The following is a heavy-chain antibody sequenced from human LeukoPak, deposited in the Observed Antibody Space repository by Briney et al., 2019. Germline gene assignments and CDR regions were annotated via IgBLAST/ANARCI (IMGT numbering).Heavy chain of an antibody. V-gene: IGHV4-30-4*08. CDR3: ARVQYCSGGSCYNLRLFDH. CDR1: GDPINTGDHY. D-gene: IGHD2-15*01. Sequence: SETLSLTCTVSGDPINTGDHYWGWIRQTPGKGLEWIGYIYHSGTTYYNPSVKSQISISVDTSKNQFSLNLNSVTAADTAVYYCARVQYCSGGSCYNLRLFDHWGRGTLVTVSS. J-gene: IGHJ4*02. CDR2: IYHSGTT.